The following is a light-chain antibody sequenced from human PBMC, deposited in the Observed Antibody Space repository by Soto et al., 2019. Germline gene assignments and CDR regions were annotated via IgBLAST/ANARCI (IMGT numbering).Light chain of an antibody. V-gene: IGLV2-14*01. J-gene: IGLJ1*01. CDR2: EVT. CDR1: SSDVGAYNY. CDR3: SSYTSSSTLYV. Sequence: QSMLTQPASVSGSPGQSIAISCTGTSSDVGAYNYVCWYKQHPGKAPQLMIYEVTNRPSGVSDRFSGSKSGNTASLTISGLQAEDEADYYCSSYTSSSTLYVFGTGTKVTVL.